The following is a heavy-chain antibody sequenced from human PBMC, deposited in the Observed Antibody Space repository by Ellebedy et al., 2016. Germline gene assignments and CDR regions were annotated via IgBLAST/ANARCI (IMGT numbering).Heavy chain of an antibody. J-gene: IGHJ6*03. D-gene: IGHD6-19*01. CDR2: ISSSSSYI. Sequence: GGSLRLXXAASGFTFSSYSMNWVRQAPGKGLEWVSSISSSSSYIYYADSVKGRFTISRDNAKNSLYLQMNSLRAEDTAVYYCAKGRVYSSFYYYYYMDVWGKGTTVTVSS. V-gene: IGHV3-21*04. CDR1: GFTFSSYS. CDR3: AKGRVYSSFYYYYYMDV.